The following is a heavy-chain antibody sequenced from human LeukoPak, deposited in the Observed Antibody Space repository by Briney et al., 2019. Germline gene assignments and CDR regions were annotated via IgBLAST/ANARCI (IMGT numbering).Heavy chain of an antibody. CDR2: IYTSGST. V-gene: IGHV4-59*10. CDR1: GGSFSGYY. CDR3: ARGPSYYGSGSYYLDY. Sequence: SETLSLTCAVYGGSFSGYYWSWIRQPAGKGLEWIGRIYTSGSTNYNPSLKSRVTISVDTSKNQFSLKLSSVTAADTAVYYCARGPSYYGSGSYYLDYWGQGTLVTVSS. J-gene: IGHJ4*02. D-gene: IGHD3-10*01.